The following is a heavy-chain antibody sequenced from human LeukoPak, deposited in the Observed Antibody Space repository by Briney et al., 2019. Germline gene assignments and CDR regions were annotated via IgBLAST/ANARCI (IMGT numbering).Heavy chain of an antibody. CDR3: ARSVVVVAATPLDV. J-gene: IGHJ6*04. CDR2: ISNSGGST. Sequence: GGSLRLSCAASGFTFTTYSLTWVRQAPGKGLEWVSAISNSGGSTHYADSVKGRFTISRDNAKNSLYLQMNSLRAEDTAVYYCARSVVVVAATPLDVWGKGTTVTISS. V-gene: IGHV3-23*01. D-gene: IGHD2-15*01. CDR1: GFTFTTYS.